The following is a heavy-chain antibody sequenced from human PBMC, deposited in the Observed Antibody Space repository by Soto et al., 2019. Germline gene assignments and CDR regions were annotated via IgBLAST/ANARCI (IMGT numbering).Heavy chain of an antibody. CDR2: IKEDGSEK. Sequence: GALRLSCAASGFTFSNYWMTWVRQAPGKGLEWVANIKEDGSEKHYVDSVKGRFTISRDNAKNSPYLQMNSLRVEDTAVYFCSRDVVVGAKALNYWGQGALVTVSS. J-gene: IGHJ4*02. D-gene: IGHD2-15*01. CDR3: SRDVVVGAKALNY. V-gene: IGHV3-7*01. CDR1: GFTFSNYW.